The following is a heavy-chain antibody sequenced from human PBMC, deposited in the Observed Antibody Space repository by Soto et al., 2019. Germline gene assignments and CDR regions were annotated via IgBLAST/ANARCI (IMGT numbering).Heavy chain of an antibody. CDR2: INAGNGDT. CDR3: AKAWRGCGSTSCYTWFDS. J-gene: IGHJ5*01. CDR1: GYTFTSHP. Sequence: QVQLVQSGAEVRKPGASVKVSCKASGYTFTSHPIHWVRQAPGQRLEWMGLINAGNGDTKYSQKFQDRVTIVRDTSATTAYMELSSLKSEDTAMYYCAKAWRGCGSTSCYTWFDSWGQGTPVTVSS. D-gene: IGHD2-2*02. V-gene: IGHV1-3*01.